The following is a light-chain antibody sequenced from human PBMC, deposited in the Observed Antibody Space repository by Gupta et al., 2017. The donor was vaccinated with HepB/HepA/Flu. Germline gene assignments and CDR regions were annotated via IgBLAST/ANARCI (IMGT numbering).Light chain of an antibody. CDR3: QQYFSTWCS. J-gene: IGKJ2*04. V-gene: IGKV4-1*01. CDR2: WAS. CDR1: QRVFYTSNNKIY. Sequence: DIVMTQSPDSLAASLGERATINCKASQRVFYTSNNKIYLAWYQQTPGQPPKLLIYWASTRESGVPDRFSGSGSGTDFTLTISSLQAEDVAVYYCQQYFSTWCSFGQGTKLEIK.